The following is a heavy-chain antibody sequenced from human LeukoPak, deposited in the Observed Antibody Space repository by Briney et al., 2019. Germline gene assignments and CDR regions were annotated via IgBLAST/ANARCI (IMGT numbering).Heavy chain of an antibody. Sequence: PSETLSLTCAVYGGSFSGYFWSWIRQHPGKGLEWIGYIYYSGTTYYNPSLKSRVTISIDTSKNQFSLKLTSVTAADTAVYYCVRRTFLRRDNYNYYFFDYWAQGILVTVSS. CDR1: GGSFSGYF. CDR2: IYYSGTT. J-gene: IGHJ4*02. CDR3: VRRTFLRRDNYNYYFFDY. D-gene: IGHD5-24*01. V-gene: IGHV4-59*08.